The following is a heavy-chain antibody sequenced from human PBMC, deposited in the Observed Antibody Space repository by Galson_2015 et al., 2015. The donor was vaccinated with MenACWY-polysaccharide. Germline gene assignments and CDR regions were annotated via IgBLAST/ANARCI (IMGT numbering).Heavy chain of an antibody. D-gene: IGHD1-26*01. Sequence: PALVKPTQTLTLTCTFSGFSLSTSGVGVGWIRQPPGKALEWLALIYWDDEKRYRPSLKNRLTITKDTSKSQVVLTMTNLGPVDTATYFCARLGSTGVGAFDYWGQGSLVTVSS. CDR2: IYWDDEK. CDR1: GFSLSTSGVG. CDR3: ARLGSTGVGAFDY. V-gene: IGHV2-5*02. J-gene: IGHJ4*02.